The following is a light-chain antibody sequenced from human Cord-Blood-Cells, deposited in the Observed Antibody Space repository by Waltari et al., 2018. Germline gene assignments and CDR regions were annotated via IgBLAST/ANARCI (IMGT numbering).Light chain of an antibody. J-gene: IGLJ3*02. CDR3: SSYAVSNNFEV. CDR1: SRDVGGYNY. Sequence: QYALNPPPSACGSPGPALTLPRTGTSRDVGGYNYVSGYQQHPAKAPKPTIYEVSKRPSGVPDLFSGSKSGNTASLTVSGRQAEDEADYYCSSYAVSNNFEVFGGGTKLTVL. CDR2: EVS. V-gene: IGLV2-8*01.